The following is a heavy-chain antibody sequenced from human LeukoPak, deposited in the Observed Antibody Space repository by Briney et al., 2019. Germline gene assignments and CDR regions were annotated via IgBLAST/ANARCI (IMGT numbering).Heavy chain of an antibody. D-gene: IGHD3-22*01. CDR1: GFTFSSYA. CDR3: ARDTHITMIVVVTIFDY. J-gene: IGHJ4*02. V-gene: IGHV3-30-3*01. Sequence: GGSLRLSCAASGFTFSSYAMHWVRQAPGKGLEWMAVISYDGSNKYYADSVKGRFTISRDNSKNTLYLQMNSLRAEDTAVYYCARDTHITMIVVVTIFDYWGQGTLVTVSS. CDR2: ISYDGSNK.